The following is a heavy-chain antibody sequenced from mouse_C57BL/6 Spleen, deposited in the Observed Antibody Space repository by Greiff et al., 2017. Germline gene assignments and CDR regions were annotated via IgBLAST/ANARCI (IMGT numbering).Heavy chain of an antibody. CDR1: GFNIKNTY. D-gene: IGHD2-1*01. CDR3: ARNMGLYGNYVIFAY. Sequence: DVKLQESVAELVRPGASVKLSCTASGFNIKNTYMHWVKQRPEQGLEWIGRIDPANGNTKYAPKFQGKATITADTSSNTAYLQLSSLTSEDTAIYYCARNMGLYGNYVIFAYWGQGTLVTVSA. J-gene: IGHJ3*01. V-gene: IGHV14-3*01. CDR2: IDPANGNT.